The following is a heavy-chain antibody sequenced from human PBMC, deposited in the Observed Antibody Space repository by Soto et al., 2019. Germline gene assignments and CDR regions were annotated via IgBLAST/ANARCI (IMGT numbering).Heavy chain of an antibody. D-gene: IGHD1-26*01. Sequence: PETLSLTCDVYGGSFSGYIWTWIRQTPGKGLQWIGQINHSGSANYNPSLRSRVTISVHTSNSQFSLELSSVTAADTAVYYCARGLIPGSQYSGGWYYFDSWGQGTQVTVSS. CDR1: GGSFSGYI. CDR2: INHSGSA. J-gene: IGHJ4*02. CDR3: ARGLIPGSQYSGGWYYFDS. V-gene: IGHV4-34*01.